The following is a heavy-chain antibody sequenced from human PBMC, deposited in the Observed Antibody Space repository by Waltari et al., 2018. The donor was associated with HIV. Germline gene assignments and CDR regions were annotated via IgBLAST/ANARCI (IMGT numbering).Heavy chain of an antibody. Sequence: EVQLVESGGCLVKPGGSLRLSCAASVFIFRNYHMNWFRQAPWKGLEWVSYISSSGSYIYYADSVKGRFTISRDNAKNSLFLQMNSLRVEDTAVYLCARGSDYYGVDAFDIWGQGTMVTVSS. D-gene: IGHD3-10*01. J-gene: IGHJ3*02. CDR3: ARGSDYYGVDAFDI. CDR2: ISSSGSYI. V-gene: IGHV3-21*02. CDR1: VFIFRNYH.